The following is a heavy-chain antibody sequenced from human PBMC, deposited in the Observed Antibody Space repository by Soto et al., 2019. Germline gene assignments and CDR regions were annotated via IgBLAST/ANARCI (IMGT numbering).Heavy chain of an antibody. J-gene: IGHJ4*02. D-gene: IGHD3-10*01. CDR2: ISNSGTYT. CDR3: VRGRGGD. Sequence: AQLAESGGDLVKPGGSLRLSCAASGFTFSDYYMTWIRQAPGKGLEWISYISNSGTYTNYADSVKGRFTISRDNAKNSLYLRMTGLRAEDTAVYYCVRGRGGDWGQGTLVTVSS. V-gene: IGHV3-11*06. CDR1: GFTFSDYY.